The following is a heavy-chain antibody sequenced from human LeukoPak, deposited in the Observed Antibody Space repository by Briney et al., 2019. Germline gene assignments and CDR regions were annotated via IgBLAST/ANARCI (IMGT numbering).Heavy chain of an antibody. D-gene: IGHD5-12*01. CDR3: VASYGGYVLDY. J-gene: IGHJ4*02. Sequence: ASETLSLTCSVSGGSIGGYHWKWIREPSGKGVEWIGIVFNNGGAKHNPSLKSRVAISVDTSKNQFALKLSSVTAADTAVYYCVASYGGYVLDYWGQGALVIVSS. CDR1: GGSIGGYH. V-gene: IGHV4-59*01. CDR2: VFNNGGA.